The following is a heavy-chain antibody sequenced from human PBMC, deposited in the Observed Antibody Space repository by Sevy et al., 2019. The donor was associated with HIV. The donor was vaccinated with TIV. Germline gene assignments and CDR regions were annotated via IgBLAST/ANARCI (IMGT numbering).Heavy chain of an antibody. V-gene: IGHV3-23*01. J-gene: IGHJ4*02. CDR1: GFPFNIYS. Sequence: GGSLRLSCATSGFPFNIYSMSWVRQAPGKGLEWVSTLSFGCGKINYADSVKGRFTISRDNSGNTLYLEMNSLRAEDTALYFCAREGYTKPHDYWGRGTLVTVSS. CDR2: LSFGCGKI. D-gene: IGHD2-2*02. CDR3: AREGYTKPHDY.